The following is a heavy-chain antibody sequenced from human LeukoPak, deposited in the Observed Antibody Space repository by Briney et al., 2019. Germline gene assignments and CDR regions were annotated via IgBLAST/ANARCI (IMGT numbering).Heavy chain of an antibody. J-gene: IGHJ1*01. CDR1: GYTFTSYG. D-gene: IGHD5-12*01. V-gene: IGHV1-18*01. Sequence: ASVKVSCKASGYTFTSYGISWVRQAPGQGLEWMGWTSAYNGNTNYAQKLQGRVTMTTDTSTSTAYMELRSLRSDDTAVYYCARVGALVATTQYFQHWGQGTLVTVSS. CDR3: ARVGALVATTQYFQH. CDR2: TSAYNGNT.